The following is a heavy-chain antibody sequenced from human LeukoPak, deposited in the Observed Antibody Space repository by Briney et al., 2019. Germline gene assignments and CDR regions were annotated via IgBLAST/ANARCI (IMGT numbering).Heavy chain of an antibody. CDR1: GYTFTSYG. CDR2: IIPIFGTA. D-gene: IGHD2-2*01. CDR3: ASPVEGDIVVVPAASGAFDI. V-gene: IGHV1-69*13. J-gene: IGHJ3*02. Sequence: SVKVSCKASGYTFTSYGISWVRQAPGQGLEWMGGIIPIFGTANYAQKFQGRVTITADESTSTAYMELSSLRSEDTAVYYCASPVEGDIVVVPAASGAFDIWGQGTMATVSS.